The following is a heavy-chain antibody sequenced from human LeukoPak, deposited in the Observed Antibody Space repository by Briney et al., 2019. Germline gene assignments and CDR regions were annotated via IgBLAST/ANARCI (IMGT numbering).Heavy chain of an antibody. CDR2: INPNSGGT. V-gene: IGHV1-2*02. CDR1: GYTFTGYY. D-gene: IGHD6-13*01. Sequence: ASVKVSCKASGYTFTGYYMHWVRQAPGQGLEWMVWINPNSGGTNYAQKFQGRVTMTRDTSISTAYMELSRLRSDDTAVYYCARGSSSSWYSIYYYYGMDVWGQGTTVTVSS. J-gene: IGHJ6*02. CDR3: ARGSSSSWYSIYYYYGMDV.